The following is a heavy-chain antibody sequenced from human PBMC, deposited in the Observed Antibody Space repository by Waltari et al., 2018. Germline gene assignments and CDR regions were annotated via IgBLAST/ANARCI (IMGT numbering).Heavy chain of an antibody. CDR2: INSDGSST. CDR3: ARVEVGDYDFDY. V-gene: IGHV3-74*01. Sequence: EVQLVESGGGLVQPGGSLRLSCAASGFRFPVYWMHWVRQAPGKGRVWVARINSDGSSTRYADSVKGRFTISRDNAKNTLYLQMNSLRAEDTAVYYCARVEVGDYDFDYWGQGTLVTVSS. J-gene: IGHJ4*02. CDR1: GFRFPVYW. D-gene: IGHD4-17*01.